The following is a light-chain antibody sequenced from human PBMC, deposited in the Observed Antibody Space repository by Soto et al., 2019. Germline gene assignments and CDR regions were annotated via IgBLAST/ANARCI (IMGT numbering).Light chain of an antibody. Sequence: DIQMTQSPSSLSASVGDRVTISCQASQDISNYLNWYQHKEGKAPKLLIYDASNLETGVPSRFSGSGSGTDFTLTISSLQPEDIATYYCQKYDSLPLTFGPVTKVDIK. CDR1: QDISNY. CDR3: QKYDSLPLT. J-gene: IGKJ3*01. V-gene: IGKV1-33*01. CDR2: DAS.